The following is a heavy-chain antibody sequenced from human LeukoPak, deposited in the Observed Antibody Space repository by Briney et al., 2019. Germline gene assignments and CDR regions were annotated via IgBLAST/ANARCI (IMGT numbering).Heavy chain of an antibody. V-gene: IGHV3-21*01. CDR1: GFAFSAYS. CDR3: ASSVGTDWSPFDY. D-gene: IGHD3-9*01. CDR2: INYSGTYI. J-gene: IGHJ4*02. Sequence: PGGSLRLSCVAPGFAFSAYSMNWVRQAPGKGLEWVSSINYSGTYIIYADSMKGRFTVSRDNAKNSLYVQMNSLRAEDTAVYYCASSVGTDWSPFDYWGQGTLVTVSS.